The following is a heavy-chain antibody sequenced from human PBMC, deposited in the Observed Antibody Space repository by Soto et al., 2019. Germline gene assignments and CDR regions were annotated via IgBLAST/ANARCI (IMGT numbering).Heavy chain of an antibody. CDR3: ARDRITMVRGVNPGPGGDYYYYGMDV. D-gene: IGHD3-10*01. CDR1: GGSISSSNW. CDR2: IYHSGST. V-gene: IGHV4-4*02. J-gene: IGHJ6*02. Sequence: PSDTLSLTCAVSGGSISSSNWWSWVRQPPGKGLEWIGEIYHSGSTNYNPSLKSRVTISVDKSKNQFSLKLSSVTAADTAVYYCARDRITMVRGVNPGPGGDYYYYGMDVWGQGTTVTVSS.